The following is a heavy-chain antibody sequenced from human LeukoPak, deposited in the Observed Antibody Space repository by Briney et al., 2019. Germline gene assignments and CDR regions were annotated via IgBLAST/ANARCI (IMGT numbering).Heavy chain of an antibody. D-gene: IGHD6-13*01. CDR2: ISSSTYI. Sequence: GGSLRLSCAASGFTFSSYSMNWVRQAPGKGLEWVSSISSSTYIYYADSVKGRFTISRDNAKNSLYVQMNSLRAEDTAVYYCARGVAAAGDYNYWGQGTLVTVSS. V-gene: IGHV3-21*01. CDR3: ARGVAAAGDYNY. CDR1: GFTFSSYS. J-gene: IGHJ4*02.